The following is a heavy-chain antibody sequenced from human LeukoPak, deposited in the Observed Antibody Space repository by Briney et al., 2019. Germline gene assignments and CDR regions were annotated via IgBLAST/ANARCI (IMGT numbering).Heavy chain of an antibody. Sequence: ASVKVSCKASGYTFTSYDINWVRQATGQGLEWMGWMNPNSGNTGYAQKFQGRVTMTRDTSISTAYMELSRLRSDDTAVYYCARATDFLLSRGLAPWGQGTLVTVSS. CDR3: ARATDFLLSRGLAP. CDR2: MNPNSGNT. J-gene: IGHJ5*02. V-gene: IGHV1-8*01. D-gene: IGHD3/OR15-3a*01. CDR1: GYTFTSYD.